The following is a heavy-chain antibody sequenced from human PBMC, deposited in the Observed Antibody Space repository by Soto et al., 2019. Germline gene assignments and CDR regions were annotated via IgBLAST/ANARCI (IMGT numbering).Heavy chain of an antibody. V-gene: IGHV3-30-3*01. CDR1: GFTFSSYT. Sequence: QVHLVESGGGVVQPGRSLRLSCAASGFTFSSYTIHWVRQAPGTGLEWVAVMSYDGSHIYYADSVEGRFTISRDNSRNTLYLQMNSLRVEDMAVYYCARGFVGSSSFYSFDYWGQGTLVTVSS. J-gene: IGHJ4*02. CDR3: ARGFVGSSSFYSFDY. CDR2: MSYDGSHI. D-gene: IGHD6-6*01.